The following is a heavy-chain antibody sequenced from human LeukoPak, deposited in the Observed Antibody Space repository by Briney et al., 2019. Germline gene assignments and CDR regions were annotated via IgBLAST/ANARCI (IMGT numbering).Heavy chain of an antibody. Sequence: SVKVSCKASGGTFSSYAISWVRQAPGQGLEWMGGIIPIFGTANYAQKFQGRVTITADESTSTAYMELSSLRSEDTAVYYCARAASWSPIGDSYYYMDVWGKGTTVTISS. V-gene: IGHV1-69*13. CDR2: IIPIFGTA. CDR1: GGTFSSYA. D-gene: IGHD6-13*01. J-gene: IGHJ6*03. CDR3: ARAASWSPIGDSYYYMDV.